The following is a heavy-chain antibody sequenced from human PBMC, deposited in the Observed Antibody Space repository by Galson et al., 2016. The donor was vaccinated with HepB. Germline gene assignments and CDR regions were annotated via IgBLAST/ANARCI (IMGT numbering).Heavy chain of an antibody. CDR1: GFTFSNYW. CDR3: ARDIAPIGSRWFDP. D-gene: IGHD6-13*01. Sequence: SLRLSCADSGFTFSNYWMFWVRQGPGKGPMWVSRINQDGSVTHYADSVRGRFSISRDNSKNTLYLQMGSLRDEDTAVYYCARDIAPIGSRWFDPWGQGTLVTVSS. V-gene: IGHV3-74*01. J-gene: IGHJ5*02. CDR2: INQDGSVT.